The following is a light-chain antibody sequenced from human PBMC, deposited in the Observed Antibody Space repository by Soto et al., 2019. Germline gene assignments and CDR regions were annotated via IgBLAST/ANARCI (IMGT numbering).Light chain of an antibody. J-gene: IGKJ3*01. CDR1: QDISNY. V-gene: IGKV1-33*01. CDR2: AAS. Sequence: DIQMTQSPSSLSASVGDRVTITCQASQDISNYLNWYQQKPGKAPKLLIYAASNLETGVPSRFSGSGTGTDFTLTISRLQHEDIAAYFCQQYDDIPFTFGPGTKVDIK. CDR3: QQYDDIPFT.